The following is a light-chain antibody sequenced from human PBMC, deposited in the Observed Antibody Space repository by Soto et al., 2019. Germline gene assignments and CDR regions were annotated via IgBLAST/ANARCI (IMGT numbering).Light chain of an antibody. CDR2: DAS. Sequence: DIQMTQSPSTLSASVGDRVTITCRASRGISHWLAWYQLKPGKAPKLLIYDASSLKSGVPSRFSGSGSGTEFTLTISSLQHDDFATYYCQQYSLSWTFGRGTKVEIK. CDR1: RGISHW. V-gene: IGKV1-5*01. J-gene: IGKJ1*01. CDR3: QQYSLSWT.